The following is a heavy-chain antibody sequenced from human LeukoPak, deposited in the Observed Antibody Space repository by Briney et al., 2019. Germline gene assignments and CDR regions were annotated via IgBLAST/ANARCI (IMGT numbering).Heavy chain of an antibody. CDR1: GYTFTGYY. J-gene: IGHJ4*02. D-gene: IGHD6-6*01. CDR2: INPNSGGT. V-gene: IGHV1-2*02. Sequence: GASVKVSCKASGYTFTGYYMHWVRQAPGQGLEWMGWINPNSGGTNYAQKFQGRVTMTRDTSISTAYMELSRLRSDDTAVYYCARVGSEYSSSSADYWGQGTLVTVSS. CDR3: ARVGSEYSSSSADY.